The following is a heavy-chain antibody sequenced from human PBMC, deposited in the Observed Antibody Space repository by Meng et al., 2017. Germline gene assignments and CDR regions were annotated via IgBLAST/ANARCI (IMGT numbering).Heavy chain of an antibody. J-gene: IGHJ4*02. CDR1: GYTFTSYA. V-gene: IGHV7-4-1*02. Sequence: QVQRVQYGSELKKPGASVKVSSKASGYTFTSYAMNWVRQAPGQGLEWMGWINTNTGNPTYAQGFTGRFVFSLDTSVSTAYLQISSLKAEDTAVYYCARMGIAVAGTLGWEDYWGQGTLVTVSS. D-gene: IGHD6-19*01. CDR2: INTNTGNP. CDR3: ARMGIAVAGTLGWEDY.